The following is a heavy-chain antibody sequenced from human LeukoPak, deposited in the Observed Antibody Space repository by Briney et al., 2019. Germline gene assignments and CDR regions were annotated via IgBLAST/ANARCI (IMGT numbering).Heavy chain of an antibody. Sequence: GGSLRLTCAASGFTFRSYWMTWVRQYPGKGLEWVANIKQDGSETYYADSVKGRFTISRDNAKRSLYLQMNSLRAEDTAVYYCARDGELGSPADAFDIWGQGTMVTVSS. V-gene: IGHV3-7*01. D-gene: IGHD1-26*01. CDR3: ARDGELGSPADAFDI. CDR1: GFTFRSYW. CDR2: IKQDGSET. J-gene: IGHJ3*02.